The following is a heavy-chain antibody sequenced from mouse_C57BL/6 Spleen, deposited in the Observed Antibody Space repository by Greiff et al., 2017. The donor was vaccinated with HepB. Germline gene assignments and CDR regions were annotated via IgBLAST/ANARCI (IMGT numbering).Heavy chain of an antibody. J-gene: IGHJ2*01. Sequence: QVQLQQPGAELVRPGTSVKLSCKASGYTFTSYWMHWVKQRPGQGLEWIGVIDPSDSYTNYNQKFKGKATLTVDTSSSTAYMQLSSLTSEDSAVYYCARSQIPLRYFDYWGQGTTLTVSS. CDR2: IDPSDSYT. CDR3: ARSQIPLRYFDY. D-gene: IGHD1-1*01. CDR1: GYTFTSYW. V-gene: IGHV1-59*01.